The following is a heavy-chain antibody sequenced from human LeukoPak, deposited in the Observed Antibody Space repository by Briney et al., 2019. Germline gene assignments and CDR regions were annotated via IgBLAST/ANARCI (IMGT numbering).Heavy chain of an antibody. CDR3: ASSANEWYPFDY. CDR2: INPNSGGT. V-gene: IGHV1-2*02. J-gene: IGHJ4*02. CDR1: GYTFTGYY. D-gene: IGHD3-3*01. Sequence: ASVKVSCKASGYTFTGYYMHWVRQAPGQGLEWMGWINPNSGGTNYAQKFQGRVTMTRDTSISTAYMKLSRLRSDDTAVYYCASSANEWYPFDYWGQGTLVTVSS.